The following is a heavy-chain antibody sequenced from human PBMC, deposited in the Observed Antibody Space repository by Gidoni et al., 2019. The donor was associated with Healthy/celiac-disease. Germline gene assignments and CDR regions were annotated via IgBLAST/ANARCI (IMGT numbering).Heavy chain of an antibody. Sequence: GESGGGLVQPGGSLRLSCAASGFTFSSYWMHWVRQAPGKGLVWVSRINSDGSSTSYAVSVKGRFTISRDNAKNTLYLQMNSLRAEDTAVYYCAREGESYCSGGSCYAYYFDYWGQGTLVTVSS. CDR3: AREGESYCSGGSCYAYYFDY. D-gene: IGHD2-15*01. J-gene: IGHJ4*02. CDR2: INSDGSST. V-gene: IGHV3-74*01. CDR1: GFTFSSYW.